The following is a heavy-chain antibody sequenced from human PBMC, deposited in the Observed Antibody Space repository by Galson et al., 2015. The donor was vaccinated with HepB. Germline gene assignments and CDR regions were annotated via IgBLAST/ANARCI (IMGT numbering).Heavy chain of an antibody. V-gene: IGHV3-33*01. Sequence: SLRLSCAASGFTFSSYGMHWVRQAPGKGLEWVAVIWYDGSNKYYADSVKGRFTISRDNSKNTLYLQMNSLRAEDTAVYYCARDVVVPAAMSWSYFDYWGQGTLVTVSS. CDR2: IWYDGSNK. CDR1: GFTFSSYG. CDR3: ARDVVVPAAMSWSYFDY. J-gene: IGHJ4*02. D-gene: IGHD2-2*01.